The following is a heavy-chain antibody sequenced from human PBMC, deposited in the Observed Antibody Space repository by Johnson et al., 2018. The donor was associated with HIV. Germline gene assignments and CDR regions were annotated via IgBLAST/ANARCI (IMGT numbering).Heavy chain of an antibody. J-gene: IGHJ3*02. CDR2: ISYDGSNK. V-gene: IGHV3-30*04. CDR3: ARAERSSSGVDAFDI. D-gene: IGHD6-6*01. CDR1: GFTFSSYA. Sequence: VQLVESGGGVVQPGRSLRLSCAASGFTFSSYAMHWVRQAPGKGLEWGAVISYDGSNKYYADSVKGRFTISRDNSKNTLYLQMNSLRAEDTAVYYCARAERSSSGVDAFDIWGQGTMVTVSS.